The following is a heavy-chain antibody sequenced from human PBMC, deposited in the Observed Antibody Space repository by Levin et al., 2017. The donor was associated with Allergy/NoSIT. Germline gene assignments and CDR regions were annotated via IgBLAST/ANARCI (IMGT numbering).Heavy chain of an antibody. D-gene: IGHD2-15*01. CDR3: ARVRRGLNCGSGRCSNAFDV. J-gene: IGHJ3*01. CDR1: GVSTSSYY. Sequence: SETLSLTCTVSGVSTSSYYWSWIRQPPGKGLEWIGYIYSSGIINYNPSLKSRVTMSVDTSENPLSLNLTFVTAAATPVYYCARVRRGLNCGSGRCSNAFDVWGQGAMVTVSS. CDR2: IYSSGII. V-gene: IGHV4-59*01.